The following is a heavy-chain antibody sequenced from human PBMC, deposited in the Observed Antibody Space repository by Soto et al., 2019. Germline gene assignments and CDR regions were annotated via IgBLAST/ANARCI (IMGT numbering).Heavy chain of an antibody. CDR2: MNPNSGNT. Sequence: ASVKVSCKASGYTFTSYDINWVRQATGQGLEWMGWMNPNSGNTGYAQKFQGRVTMTRNTSISTAYMELSSLRSEDTAVYYCTATDDDYYYYYGMDVWGQGTTVTVS. CDR1: GYTFTSYD. V-gene: IGHV1-8*01. D-gene: IGHD4-17*01. J-gene: IGHJ6*02. CDR3: TATDDDYYYYYGMDV.